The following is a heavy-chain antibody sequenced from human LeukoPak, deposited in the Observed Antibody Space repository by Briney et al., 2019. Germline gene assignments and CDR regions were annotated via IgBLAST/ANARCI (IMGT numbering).Heavy chain of an antibody. CDR3: VRDDGSGAGSRRGALDY. CDR1: GFTFRSDW. D-gene: IGHD3-10*01. V-gene: IGHV3-7*01. Sequence: PGGSLRLSCAASGFTFRSDWMSWVRQSPEKGLEWAANINPDGSATYYVDSVKGRFIISRDNTKNSLYLQMNSLRVEDTAVYYCVRDDGSGAGSRRGALDYWGQGTLVTVSS. J-gene: IGHJ4*02. CDR2: INPDGSAT.